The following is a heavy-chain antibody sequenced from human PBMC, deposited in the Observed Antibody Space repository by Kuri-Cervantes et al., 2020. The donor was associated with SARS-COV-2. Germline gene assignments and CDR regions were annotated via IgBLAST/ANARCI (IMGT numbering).Heavy chain of an antibody. CDR2: ISYDGSNK. D-gene: IGHD3-9*01. CDR3: ARDAPYYDILTGYSIQIRYYYYYYMDV. J-gene: IGHJ6*03. CDR1: GLTFSNAW. V-gene: IGHV3-30-3*01. Sequence: GESLKISCAASGLTFSNAWMSWVRQAPGKGLEWVAVISYDGSNKYYADSVKGRFTISRDNSKNTLYLQMNSLRAEDTAVYYCARDAPYYDILTGYSIQIRYYYYYYMDVWGKGTTVTVSS.